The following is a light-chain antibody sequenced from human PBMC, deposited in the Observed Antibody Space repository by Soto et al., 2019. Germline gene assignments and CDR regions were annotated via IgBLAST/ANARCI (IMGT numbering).Light chain of an antibody. Sequence: VLTQSPGTLSLSPGDRATLSCRASQSVSSSYLAWYQHKPGQAPRLLIYGASTRATGIPDRFSGSGSGTDFTLTISKLEPEDFAVYYCQQYGSSYLYTFGQGTKVEIK. CDR2: GAS. CDR1: QSVSSSY. V-gene: IGKV3-20*01. J-gene: IGKJ2*01. CDR3: QQYGSSYLYT.